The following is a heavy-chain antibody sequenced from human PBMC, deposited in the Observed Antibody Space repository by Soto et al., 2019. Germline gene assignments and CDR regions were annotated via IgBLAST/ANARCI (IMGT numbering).Heavy chain of an antibody. V-gene: IGHV3-74*01. CDR1: GFTFSSYW. D-gene: IGHD6-13*01. CDR2: INSDGSST. J-gene: IGHJ4*02. CDR3: ARGLGIAAAGLDY. Sequence: LRLSCAASGFTFSSYWMHWVRQAPGKGLVWVSRINSDGSSTSYADSVKGRFTISRDNAKNTLYLQMNSLRAEDTAVYYCARGLGIAAAGLDYWGQGTLVTVSS.